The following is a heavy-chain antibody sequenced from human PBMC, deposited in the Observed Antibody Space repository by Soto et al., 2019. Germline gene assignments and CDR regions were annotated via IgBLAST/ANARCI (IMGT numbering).Heavy chain of an antibody. J-gene: IGHJ4*02. Sequence: GGSLRLSCAASGFTFSSYEMNWVRQAPGKGLEWVSYISSSGSTIYYADSVKGRFTISRDNAKNSLYLQMNSLRAEDTAVYYCSTGDSSGYYPENFDYWGQGTLVTVSS. V-gene: IGHV3-48*03. CDR2: ISSSGSTI. CDR3: STGDSSGYYPENFDY. CDR1: GFTFSSYE. D-gene: IGHD3-22*01.